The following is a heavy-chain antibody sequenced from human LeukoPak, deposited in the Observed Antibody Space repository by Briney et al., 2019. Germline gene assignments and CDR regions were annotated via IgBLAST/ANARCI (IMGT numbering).Heavy chain of an antibody. Sequence: GGSLRLSCAASGFTVSDNYMSWVRQAPGKGLEWVSAISGSGGSTYYADSVKGRFTISRDNSKNTLYLQMNSLRAEDTAVYYWAKGGGIVVVPAAHWFDPWGQGTLVTVSS. D-gene: IGHD2-2*01. CDR3: AKGGGIVVVPAAHWFDP. J-gene: IGHJ5*02. V-gene: IGHV3-23*01. CDR1: GFTVSDNY. CDR2: ISGSGGST.